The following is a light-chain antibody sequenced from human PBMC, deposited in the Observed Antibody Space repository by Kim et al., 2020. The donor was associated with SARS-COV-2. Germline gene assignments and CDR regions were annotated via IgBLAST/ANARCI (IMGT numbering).Light chain of an antibody. CDR2: NDD. CDR3: QLWDTDTDHWV. J-gene: IGLJ3*02. CDR1: DIGSKD. V-gene: IGLV3-21*04. Sequence: PGKTARITCGGNDIGSKDVHWYRQKTGQAPVLVINNDDERPSGIPERFSGSNSGNTATLTIGRAEAGDEADYYCQLWDTDTDHWVFGGGTQLTVL.